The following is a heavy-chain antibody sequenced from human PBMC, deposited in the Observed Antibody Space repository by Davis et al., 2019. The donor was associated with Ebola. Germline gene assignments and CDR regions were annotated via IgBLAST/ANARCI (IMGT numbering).Heavy chain of an antibody. CDR3: ASLRRAITGFDDGYDI. CDR2: IYPGDSDT. Sequence: GESLKISCKDSGFRFSSHWIAWVRQLPGKGLERMGIIYPGDSDTRYSPSFEGQVTISADNSIKTAFLHWSSLKASDTAMYYCASLRRAITGFDDGYDIWGQGTMVTVSS. J-gene: IGHJ3*02. V-gene: IGHV5-51*01. CDR1: GFRFSSHW. D-gene: IGHD3-9*01.